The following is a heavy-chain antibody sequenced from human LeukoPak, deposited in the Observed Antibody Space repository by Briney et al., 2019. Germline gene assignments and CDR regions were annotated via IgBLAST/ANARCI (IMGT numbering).Heavy chain of an antibody. Sequence: PGGSLRLSCAASGFTFSSYSMNWVRQAPGKGLEWVSYISSSSSTIYYADSVKGRFTISRDNAKNSLYLQMNSLRAEDTAVYYCARGDDDSSGYIFDYWGQGTLVTVSS. J-gene: IGHJ4*02. CDR3: ARGDDDSSGYIFDY. D-gene: IGHD3-22*01. V-gene: IGHV3-48*01. CDR1: GFTFSSYS. CDR2: ISSSSSTI.